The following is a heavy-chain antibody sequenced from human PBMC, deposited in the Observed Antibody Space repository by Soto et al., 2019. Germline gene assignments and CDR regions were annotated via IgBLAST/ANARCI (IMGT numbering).Heavy chain of an antibody. CDR1: SGSITSSGW. D-gene: IGHD3-16*01. CDR3: ARSARGDDFDY. CDR2: IYHSGNT. J-gene: IGHJ4*02. Sequence: QVQLQESGPGLVKPSGTLSLTCVASSGSITSSGWWTWVRQPPGKGLEWIGEIYHSGNTHYNPSLKSRISISVDKSKSQFSLELSSVTAADTAVYYCARSARGDDFDYWGQGTLVTVSS. V-gene: IGHV4-4*02.